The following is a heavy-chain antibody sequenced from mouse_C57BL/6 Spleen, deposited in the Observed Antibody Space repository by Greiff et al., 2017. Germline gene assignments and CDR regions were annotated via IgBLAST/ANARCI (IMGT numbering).Heavy chain of an antibody. CDR3: ARGITTVTYAMDY. V-gene: IGHV1-80*01. D-gene: IGHD1-2*01. J-gene: IGHJ4*01. Sequence: VQLQQSGAELVKPGASVKISCKASGYAFSSYWMNWVKQRPGKGLEWIGQIYPGAGDTNYNGKFKGKATLTADKSSSTAYMQLSSLTSEDFAVYFCARGITTVTYAMDYWGQGTSVTVSS. CDR2: IYPGAGDT. CDR1: GYAFSSYW.